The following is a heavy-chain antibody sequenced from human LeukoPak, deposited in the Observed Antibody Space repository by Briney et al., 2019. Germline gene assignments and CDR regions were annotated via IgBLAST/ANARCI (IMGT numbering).Heavy chain of an antibody. J-gene: IGHJ4*02. CDR2: INPNSGGT. Sequence: ASVKVSCKASGYTFTGYYMHWVRQAPGQGLVWMGWINPNSGGTNYAQKFQGWVTMTRDTSISTAYMELSRLRSDDTAVYYCARDVGATQFDYWGQGTLVTVSS. CDR1: GYTFTGYY. CDR3: ARDVGATQFDY. D-gene: IGHD1-26*01. V-gene: IGHV1-2*04.